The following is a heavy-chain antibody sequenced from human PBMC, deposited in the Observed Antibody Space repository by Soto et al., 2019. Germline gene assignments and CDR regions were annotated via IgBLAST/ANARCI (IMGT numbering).Heavy chain of an antibody. J-gene: IGHJ4*02. D-gene: IGHD6-13*01. CDR2: MYYSGST. Sequence: ASETLSLTCTVSGGSISSNSYYWGWIRQPPGKGLEWIGSMYYSGSTYYNPSLKSRVTISVDTSKNQFSLKLSSVTAADTAVYYCARAYSSSWGPFDYWGQGTLVTVSS. V-gene: IGHV4-39*01. CDR3: ARAYSSSWGPFDY. CDR1: GGSISSNSYY.